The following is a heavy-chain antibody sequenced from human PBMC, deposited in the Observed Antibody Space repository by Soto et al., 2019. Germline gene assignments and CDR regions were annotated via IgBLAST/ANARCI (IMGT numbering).Heavy chain of an antibody. CDR3: VWSCTGGSCYDY. V-gene: IGHV1-18*04. D-gene: IGHD2-15*01. J-gene: IGHJ4*02. Sequence: ASVKVSCKASGNPFTSYAISWVRQAPGQGLEWMGRFSVYNGNTSYAQKFHDRLTVTTDTSTTTAYMELRSLTSDDTAVYYCVWSCTGGSCYDYWGQGTLVTVS. CDR1: GNPFTSYA. CDR2: FSVYNGNT.